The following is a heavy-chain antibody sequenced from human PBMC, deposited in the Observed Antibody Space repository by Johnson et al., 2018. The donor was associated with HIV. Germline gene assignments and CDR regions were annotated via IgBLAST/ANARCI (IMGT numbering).Heavy chain of an antibody. D-gene: IGHD3-10*01. CDR2: ISYDGSNK. Sequence: QMLLVESGGGVVQPGRSLRLSCTSAFSFSSYAMHWVRQAPGKGLEWVAVISYDGSNKYYADCVKGRFTISRDNSKNTLYLQMNSLRAEDTAVYYCARTRHYYEAFDIWGQGTMVTVSS. V-gene: IGHV3-30-3*01. J-gene: IGHJ3*02. CDR3: ARTRHYYEAFDI. CDR1: AFSFSSYA.